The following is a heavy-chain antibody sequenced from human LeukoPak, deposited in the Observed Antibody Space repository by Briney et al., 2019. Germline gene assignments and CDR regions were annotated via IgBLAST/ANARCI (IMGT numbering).Heavy chain of an antibody. J-gene: IGHJ5*02. CDR3: ARQLYYYGSGSYYNVLWWFDP. CDR1: GGSFSGYY. V-gene: IGHV4-34*01. Sequence: SETLSLTCAVYGGSFSGYYWSWIRQPPGKGLEWIGEINHSGSTNYNPSLKSRVTISVDTSKNQFSLKLSSVTAADTAVYYCARQLYYYGSGSYYNVLWWFDPWGQGTLVTVSS. D-gene: IGHD3-10*01. CDR2: INHSGST.